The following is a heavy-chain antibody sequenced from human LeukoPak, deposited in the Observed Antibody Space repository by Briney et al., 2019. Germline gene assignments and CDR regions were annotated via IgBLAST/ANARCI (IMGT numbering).Heavy chain of an antibody. D-gene: IGHD3-16*01. CDR1: GLTFNNYW. Sequence: PGGSLRLSCAASGLTFNNYWIHWVRQAPGKGLVWVSRVNPGGSIANFADSVKGRFTISRDNARNTVFLQTSSLTAEDTAVYYCVRGTYHAYYMDVWGKGTTVTVSS. CDR2: VNPGGSIA. CDR3: VRGTYHAYYMDV. V-gene: IGHV3-74*01. J-gene: IGHJ6*03.